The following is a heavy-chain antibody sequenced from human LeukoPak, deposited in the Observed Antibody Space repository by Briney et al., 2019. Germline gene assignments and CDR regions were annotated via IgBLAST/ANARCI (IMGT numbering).Heavy chain of an antibody. CDR2: IIPIFGTA. CDR3: TREASIAARWFDP. D-gene: IGHD6-6*01. Sequence: SVKVSCKASGGTFSSYAISWVRRAPGQGLEWMGGIIPIFGTANYAQKFQGRVTITADESTSTAYMELSSLRSEDTAVYYCTREASIAARWFDPWGQGTLVTVSS. J-gene: IGHJ5*02. V-gene: IGHV1-69*01. CDR1: GGTFSSYA.